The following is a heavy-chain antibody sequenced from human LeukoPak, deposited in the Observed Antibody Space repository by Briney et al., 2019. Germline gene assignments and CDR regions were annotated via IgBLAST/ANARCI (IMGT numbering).Heavy chain of an antibody. CDR2: ISYDGRNK. D-gene: IGHD2-2*01. CDR1: GITFHNLG. J-gene: IGHJ4*02. V-gene: IGHV3-30*18. CDR3: AKGPLRGTAAAIDY. Sequence: GSLRLSCAAFGITFHNLGLDLVRPAPSQGLGWVAVISYDGRNKHYPDSVKGRFTISRDISTDTLWLQMDSLRTEDTAVYYCAKGPLRGTAAAIDYWGQETLVTVSS.